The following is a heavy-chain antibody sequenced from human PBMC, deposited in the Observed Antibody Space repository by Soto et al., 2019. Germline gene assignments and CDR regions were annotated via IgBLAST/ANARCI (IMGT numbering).Heavy chain of an antibody. D-gene: IGHD3-22*01. CDR3: AHRHRYESDGGHYPHKYDY. CDR2: FYWDDDK. J-gene: IGHJ4*02. Sequence: SGTTLVNPPQTLTLTCTLSGVSLSTSAVGVGWLRQPPGKALAWLVLFYWDDDKRYRPSLESRLNITQDTSKNQVVLRLANVDPADTGTSFCAHRHRYESDGGHYPHKYDYWGQGALVTGSS. V-gene: IGHV2-5*02. CDR1: GVSLSTSAVG.